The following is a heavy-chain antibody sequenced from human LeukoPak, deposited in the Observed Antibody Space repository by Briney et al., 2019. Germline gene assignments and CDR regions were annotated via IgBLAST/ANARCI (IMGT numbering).Heavy chain of an antibody. CDR3: AREQSWGSYRYTVDY. V-gene: IGHV4-31*03. CDR2: IYHSGST. D-gene: IGHD3-16*02. CDR1: GGSISSGGYY. Sequence: PSQTLSLTCTVSGGSISSGGYYWSWIRQHPGKGLEWIGYIYHSGSTYYNPSLKSRVTISVDTSKNQFSLKLSSVTAADTAVYYCAREQSWGSYRYTVDYWGQGTLVTVSS. J-gene: IGHJ4*02.